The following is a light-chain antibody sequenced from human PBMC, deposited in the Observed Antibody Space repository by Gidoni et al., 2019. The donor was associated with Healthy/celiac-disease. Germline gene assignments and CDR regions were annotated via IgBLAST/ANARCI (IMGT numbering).Light chain of an antibody. CDR3: QAWDSSTVV. V-gene: IGLV3-1*01. CDR1: KLGDKY. J-gene: IGLJ2*01. CDR2: QDS. Sequence: SSALTQPPSVSVSPGQTASITCSGDKLGDKYACWYQQKPGPSPLLVIYQDSKRPSGIPERFSGSNSGNTATLTISGTQAMEEADYYCQAWDSSTVVFGGGTKLTVL.